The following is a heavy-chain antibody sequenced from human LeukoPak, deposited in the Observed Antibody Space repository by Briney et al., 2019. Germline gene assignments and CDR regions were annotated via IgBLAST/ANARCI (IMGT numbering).Heavy chain of an antibody. CDR1: GGTFSSYA. J-gene: IGHJ3*02. D-gene: IGHD2-15*01. CDR2: IIPIFGTA. CDR3: ARIYCSGGSCYLDAFDI. V-gene: IGHV1-69*13. Sequence: GASVKVSCKASGGTFSSYAISWVRQAPGHGLEWMGGIIPIFGTANYAQKFQGRVTITADESTSTAYMELSSLRSEDTAVYYCARIYCSGGSCYLDAFDIWGQGTMVTVSS.